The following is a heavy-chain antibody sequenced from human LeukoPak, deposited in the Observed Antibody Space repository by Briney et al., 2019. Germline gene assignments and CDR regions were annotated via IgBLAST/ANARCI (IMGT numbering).Heavy chain of an antibody. CDR1: GFTFSSYA. CDR3: ARGGPFQWELLVY. J-gene: IGHJ4*02. CDR2: ISSSGGST. V-gene: IGHV3-64*01. D-gene: IGHD1-26*01. Sequence: GGSLRLSCAASGFTFSSYAMRWVRQAPGKGLEYVSVISSSGGSTYYANSVKGRFTISRDNSKNTLYLQMGSLRAEDMAVYYCARGGPFQWELLVYWGQGTLVTVSS.